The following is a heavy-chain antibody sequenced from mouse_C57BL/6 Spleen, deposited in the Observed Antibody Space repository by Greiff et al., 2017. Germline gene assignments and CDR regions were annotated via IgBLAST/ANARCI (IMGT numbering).Heavy chain of an antibody. CDR2: IYPGDGDT. J-gene: IGHJ4*01. V-gene: IGHV1-82*01. Sequence: VKLMESGPELVKPGASVKISCKASGYAFSSSWMNWVKQRPGKGLEWIGRIYPGDGDTNYNGKFKGKATLTADKSSSTAYMQLSSLTSEDSAVYFCARLDYGNYGYAMDYWGQGTSVTVSS. CDR3: ARLDYGNYGYAMDY. CDR1: GYAFSSSW. D-gene: IGHD2-1*01.